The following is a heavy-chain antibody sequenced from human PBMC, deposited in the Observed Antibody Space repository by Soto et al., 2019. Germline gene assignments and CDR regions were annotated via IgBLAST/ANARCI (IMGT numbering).Heavy chain of an antibody. D-gene: IGHD6-13*01. CDR3: ARGYRQSGYSSSWVFAY. CDR1: GGSINSGGYY. Sequence: QVQLQESGPGLVKPSQTLSLICTVSGGSINSGGYYWNWIRQHPGKGLEWIGYIYYSGSTYYNPCLRSRVTIYADTSENQFSLKLSSVTAAETAVYFCARGYRQSGYSSSWVFAYWGQGTLVNVSS. J-gene: IGHJ4*02. V-gene: IGHV4-31*03. CDR2: IYYSGST.